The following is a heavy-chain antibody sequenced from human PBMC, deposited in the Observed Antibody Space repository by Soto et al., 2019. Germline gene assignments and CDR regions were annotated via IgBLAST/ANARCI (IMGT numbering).Heavy chain of an antibody. Sequence: QVQLVQSGAEVKKPGSSVKVSCKASGGTFSSYAISWVRQAPGQGLEWMGGIIPIFGTANYAQKFQGRVTMTADESTSTAYMELSSLRSEDTAVYYCAIPGRVRRIAAAWGWFDPWGQGTLVTVSS. D-gene: IGHD6-13*01. J-gene: IGHJ5*02. CDR2: IIPIFGTA. CDR3: AIPGRVRRIAAAWGWFDP. V-gene: IGHV1-69*01. CDR1: GGTFSSYA.